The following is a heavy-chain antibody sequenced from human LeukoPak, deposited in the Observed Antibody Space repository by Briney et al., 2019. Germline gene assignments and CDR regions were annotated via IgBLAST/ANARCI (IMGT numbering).Heavy chain of an antibody. Sequence: GASVKVSCKASGGTFSSYAISWVRQAPGQGLEWMGGIIPIFGTANYAQKFQGRVTITADESTSTAYMELSSLRSEDTAVYYCARDLWVGSPDAFDIWGQGTMVTVSS. CDR2: IIPIFGTA. J-gene: IGHJ3*02. D-gene: IGHD3-16*01. CDR3: ARDLWVGSPDAFDI. V-gene: IGHV1-69*13. CDR1: GGTFSSYA.